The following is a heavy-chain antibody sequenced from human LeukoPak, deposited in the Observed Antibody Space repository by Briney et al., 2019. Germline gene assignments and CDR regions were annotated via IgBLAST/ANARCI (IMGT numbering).Heavy chain of an antibody. CDR1: GGSISSYY. CDR2: IYYSGST. V-gene: IGHV4-59*08. D-gene: IGHD3-16*02. Sequence: SETLSLTCTVSGGSISSYYWSWIRQPPGKGLEWIGYIYYSGSTNYNPSLKSRVTISVDTSKNQFSLKLSSVTAADTAVYYCARSPPGSTYYDYVWGSYRPSPDFDYWGQGTLVTVSS. J-gene: IGHJ4*02. CDR3: ARSPPGSTYYDYVWGSYRPSPDFDY.